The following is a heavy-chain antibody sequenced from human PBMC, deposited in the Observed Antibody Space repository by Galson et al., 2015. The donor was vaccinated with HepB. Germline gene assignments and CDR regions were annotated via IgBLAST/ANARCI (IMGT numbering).Heavy chain of an antibody. CDR3: ARDQVYSSSLDFDY. CDR2: IWYDGSNK. J-gene: IGHJ4*02. D-gene: IGHD6-6*01. CDR1: GFTFSSYG. V-gene: IGHV3-33*01. Sequence: SLRLSCAASGFTFSSYGMHWVRQAPGKGLEWVAVIWYDGSNKYYADSVKGRFTISRDNSKNTLYLQMNSLRAEDTAVYYCARDQVYSSSLDFDYWGQGTLVTVSS.